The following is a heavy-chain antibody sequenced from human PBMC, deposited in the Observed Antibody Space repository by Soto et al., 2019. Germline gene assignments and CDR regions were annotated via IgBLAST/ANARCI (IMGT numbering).Heavy chain of an antibody. CDR3: ARLIAVAATEEFDY. D-gene: IGHD6-19*01. V-gene: IGHV4-39*01. J-gene: IGHJ4*02. CDR1: GGSISSSSYY. CDR2: IYYSGST. Sequence: SETLSLTCTVSGGSISSSSYYWGWIRQPPGKGLEWIGSIYYSGSTYYNPSLKSRVPKSVDTSKNQFSLKLSSVTAADTAVYYCARLIAVAATEEFDYWGQGTLVTVSS.